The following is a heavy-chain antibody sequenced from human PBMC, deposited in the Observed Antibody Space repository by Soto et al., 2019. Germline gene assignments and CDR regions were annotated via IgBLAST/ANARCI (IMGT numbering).Heavy chain of an antibody. CDR2: IYSGGST. D-gene: IGHD5-18*01. CDR3: ARVLPSTPTAMAPFDY. J-gene: IGHJ4*02. CDR1: GFTVSSNY. Sequence: SGGSLRLSCAASGFTVSSNYMSWVRQAPGKGLEWVSVIYSGGSTYYADSVKGRFTISRDNSKNTLYLQMNSLRAEDTAVYYCARVLPSTPTAMAPFDYWGQGTLVTVSS. V-gene: IGHV3-53*01.